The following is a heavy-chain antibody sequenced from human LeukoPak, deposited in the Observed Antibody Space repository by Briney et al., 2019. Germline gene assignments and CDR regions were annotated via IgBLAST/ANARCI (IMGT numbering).Heavy chain of an antibody. CDR3: ARVGSSWANWFDP. D-gene: IGHD6-13*01. CDR2: IYYSGST. J-gene: IGHJ5*02. V-gene: IGHV4-39*07. Sequence: PSETLSLTCTVSGGSINSTSNYWGWIRQPPGKGLEWIGSIYYSGSTSYNPSLKSRVTISVDTSKNQFSLKLSSVTAADTAVYYCARVGSSWANWFDPWGQGTLVTVSS. CDR1: GGSINSTSNY.